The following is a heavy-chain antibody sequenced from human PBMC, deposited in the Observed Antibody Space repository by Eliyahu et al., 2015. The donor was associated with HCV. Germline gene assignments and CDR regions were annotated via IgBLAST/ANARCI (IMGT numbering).Heavy chain of an antibody. D-gene: IGHD3/OR15-3a*01. V-gene: IGHV3-9*01. CDR3: VREDFDAFDL. J-gene: IGHJ3*01. Sequence: EEQLVESGGDLVQPGRSLTISCAASGFSFEDHGMHWVRQVPGKGLGWVSGISWNSNNLGYMDSVKGRXTISRDNAKNSLKLQMNSLRVGDTALYFCVREDFDAFDLWGQGTMVTVSS. CDR2: ISWNSNNL. CDR1: GFSFEDHG.